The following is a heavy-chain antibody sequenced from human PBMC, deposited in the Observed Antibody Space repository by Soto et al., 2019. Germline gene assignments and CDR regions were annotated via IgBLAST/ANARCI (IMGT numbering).Heavy chain of an antibody. CDR3: ARIPNSSSWYPYYYMDV. V-gene: IGHV3-48*01. Sequence: GGSLRLSCAASGFTFSSYSMNWVRQAPGKGLEWVSYISSSSSTIYYADSVKGRFTISRDNAKNSLYLQMNSLRAEDTAVYYCARIPNSSSWYPYYYMDVWGKGTTVTVSS. CDR1: GFTFSSYS. D-gene: IGHD6-13*01. CDR2: ISSSSSTI. J-gene: IGHJ6*03.